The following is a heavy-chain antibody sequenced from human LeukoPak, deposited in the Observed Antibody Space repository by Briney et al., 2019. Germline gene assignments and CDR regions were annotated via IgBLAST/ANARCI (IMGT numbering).Heavy chain of an antibody. CDR2: IYPGDSDT. V-gene: IGHV5-51*01. CDR3: ARRKSYSSYCSSTSCYHYGMDV. CDR1: GYSFTSYW. J-gene: IGHJ6*02. D-gene: IGHD2-2*01. Sequence: GESLKISCKGSGYSFTSYWIGWVRQMPGKGLEWMGIIYPGDSDTRYSPSFQGQVTISADKSISTAYLQWSSLKASDTAMYYCARRKSYSSYCSSTSCYHYGMDVWGQGATVTVSS.